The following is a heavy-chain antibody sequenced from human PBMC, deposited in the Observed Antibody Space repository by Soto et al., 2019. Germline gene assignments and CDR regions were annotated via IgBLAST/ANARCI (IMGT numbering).Heavy chain of an antibody. CDR1: GFRFSSYA. J-gene: IGHJ4*02. Sequence: EVQLLESGGGLVQSGGSLRLSCVASGFRFSSYAMSWVRQAPGKGLEWVSVISGSDGSTYYADSVKGRFTISRDNSKNTLFLQMNSLRAEDTAVYYCARDRERDAWYEDYWGQGTLVTVSS. CDR2: ISGSDGST. CDR3: ARDRERDAWYEDY. V-gene: IGHV3-23*01. D-gene: IGHD6-13*01.